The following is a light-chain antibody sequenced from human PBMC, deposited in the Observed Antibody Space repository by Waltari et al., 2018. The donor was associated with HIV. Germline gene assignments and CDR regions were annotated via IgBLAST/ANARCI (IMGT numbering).Light chain of an antibody. J-gene: IGKJ4*01. CDR1: QSLLHSNGYNY. Sequence: DIVMTQSPLSLPVTPGEPASISCRSSQSLLHSNGYNYLDWYLQKPGQSPRLLIYLGSNRAAGVPDRFSGSGSGTDFTLKIIRVEAEDVGVYYCMQALQTPLTFGGGTKVEIK. CDR2: LGS. V-gene: IGKV2-28*01. CDR3: MQALQTPLT.